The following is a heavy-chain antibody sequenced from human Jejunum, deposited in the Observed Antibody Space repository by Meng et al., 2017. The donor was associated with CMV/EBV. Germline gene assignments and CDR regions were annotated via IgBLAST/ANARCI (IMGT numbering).Heavy chain of an antibody. D-gene: IGHD6-19*01. Sequence: LVQAGGEGREPGASVKVSCKAFGCTFTSYGISCVRKSPGQGLEWMGWISAYNGNTNNAQNLQGRVTMTTATSTSKAYMELRSLRSDDTAVYDCARDPSNSSGWYAYSAYWGQGTLVTVSS. CDR3: ARDPSNSSGWYAYSAY. J-gene: IGHJ4*02. CDR1: GCTFTSYG. V-gene: IGHV1-18*01. CDR2: ISAYNGNT.